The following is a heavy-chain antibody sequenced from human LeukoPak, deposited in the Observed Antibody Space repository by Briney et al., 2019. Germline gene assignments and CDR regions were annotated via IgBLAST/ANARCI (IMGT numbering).Heavy chain of an antibody. D-gene: IGHD3-16*02. CDR1: EFRFSSYD. Sequence: GGSLRLSCAASEFRFSSYDMSWVRQTLEKGLEWVSSISGDGATFYADSVRGRFTISRDNSKNTLYLQMNSLRAEDTAVYYCAKDLIRLGELSLSWFDYWGQGTLVTVSS. CDR3: AKDLIRLGELSLSWFDY. J-gene: IGHJ4*02. CDR2: ISGDGAT. V-gene: IGHV3-23*01.